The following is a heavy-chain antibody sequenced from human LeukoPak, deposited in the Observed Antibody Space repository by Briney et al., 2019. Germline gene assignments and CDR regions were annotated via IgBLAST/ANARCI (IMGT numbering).Heavy chain of an antibody. Sequence: GGSLRLSCAASGFTFSRYWMSWVRQAPGKGLEWVANINQDGSEKYYVDSVKGRFTISRDNSKKTLYVEMSSLRAEVTAFYFCARESLDCSSISCLDYWGQGTLVTVSS. CDR1: GFTFSRYW. V-gene: IGHV3-7*01. CDR2: INQDGSEK. CDR3: ARESLDCSSISCLDY. J-gene: IGHJ4*02. D-gene: IGHD2-2*01.